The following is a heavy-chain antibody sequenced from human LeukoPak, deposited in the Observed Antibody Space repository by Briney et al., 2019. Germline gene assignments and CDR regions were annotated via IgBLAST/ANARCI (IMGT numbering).Heavy chain of an antibody. Sequence: PGASVKVSCKASGYTFTSYGISWVRQAPGQGLEWMGWIRAYNGNTNYAQKLQGRVTMTTDTSTSTAYMELRSLRSDDTAGYYCARDAGNIRYFDWSPPDVWGQGTTVTVSS. D-gene: IGHD3-9*01. CDR2: IRAYNGNT. V-gene: IGHV1-18*01. J-gene: IGHJ6*02. CDR1: GYTFTSYG. CDR3: ARDAGNIRYFDWSPPDV.